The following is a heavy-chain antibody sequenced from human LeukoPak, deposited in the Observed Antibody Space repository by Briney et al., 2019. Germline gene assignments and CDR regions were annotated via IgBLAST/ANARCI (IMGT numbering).Heavy chain of an antibody. CDR1: GYTFTSYG. Sequence: ASVKVSCKASGYTFTSYGISWVRQAPGQGLEWMGWISAYNGNTNYAQKLQGRVTMTTDTSTSTAYMELRSLRSDDTAVYYCARGVYGDPAWYYYYYMGVWGKGTTVTVSS. D-gene: IGHD4-17*01. J-gene: IGHJ6*03. CDR2: ISAYNGNT. CDR3: ARGVYGDPAWYYYYYMGV. V-gene: IGHV1-18*01.